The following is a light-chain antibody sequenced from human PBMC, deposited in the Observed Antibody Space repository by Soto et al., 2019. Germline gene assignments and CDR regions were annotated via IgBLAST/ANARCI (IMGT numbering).Light chain of an antibody. CDR3: KQCNSYPWT. V-gene: IGKV1-13*02. Sequence: IPLAQFPSPPSSLVGERGTHTFPASQSISRYLNWYQQKPGKAHNLLIYVAYSLESGVQSRFSGSGSGTEFTLTIRSLQPDDFATYYCKQCNSYPWTFGQGTKVDIK. CDR1: QSISRY. J-gene: IGKJ1*01. CDR2: VAY.